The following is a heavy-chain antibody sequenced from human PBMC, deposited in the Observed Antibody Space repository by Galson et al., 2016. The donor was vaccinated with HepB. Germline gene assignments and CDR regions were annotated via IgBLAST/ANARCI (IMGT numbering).Heavy chain of an antibody. J-gene: IGHJ4*02. Sequence: SLRLSCAGSGLNFNNYVIHWVRQAPGKGLEWVAVMSYDGSGKFYADSVRGRFTIFRDNSRNTVYLQMNSLRSEDTAIYYCAKQPRYSSGWYFDAGGPGSLVTVSS. CDR1: GLNFNNYV. CDR3: AKQPRYSSGWYFDA. D-gene: IGHD6-19*01. V-gene: IGHV3-30*18. CDR2: MSYDGSGK.